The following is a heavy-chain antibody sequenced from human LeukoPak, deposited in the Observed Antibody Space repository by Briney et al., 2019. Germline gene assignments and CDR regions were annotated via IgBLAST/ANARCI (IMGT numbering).Heavy chain of an antibody. Sequence: SETLSLTCTVSGYSISSGYYWGWIRQPPGKGLEWIGIIYHSGSTYYNPSLKSRVTISVDTSKNQFSLKLSSVTAADTAVYYCARELETTVTTRGLYYYYYGMDVWGQGTTVTVSS. J-gene: IGHJ6*02. D-gene: IGHD4-17*01. CDR3: ARELETTVTTRGLYYYYYGMDV. CDR2: IYHSGST. V-gene: IGHV4-38-2*02. CDR1: GYSISSGYY.